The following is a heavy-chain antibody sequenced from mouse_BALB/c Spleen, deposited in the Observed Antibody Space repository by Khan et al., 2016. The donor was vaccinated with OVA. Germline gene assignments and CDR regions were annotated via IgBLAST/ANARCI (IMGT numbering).Heavy chain of an antibody. J-gene: IGHJ2*01. CDR2: VSTYSGNT. Sequence: QVQLQQSGPELVRPGVSVKISCKGSGYIFTDYAMHWVKQSHAKSLEWIGLVSTYSGNTNYKQKFKGKATMTVDKSSSTAYMELARLTSEDSAIYYCIRPAYDGYYDYWGQGTTLTVSS. D-gene: IGHD2-3*01. CDR1: GYIFTDYA. V-gene: IGHV1S137*01. CDR3: IRPAYDGYYDY.